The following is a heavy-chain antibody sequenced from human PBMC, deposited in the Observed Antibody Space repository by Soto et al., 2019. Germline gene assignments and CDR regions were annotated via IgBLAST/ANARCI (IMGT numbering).Heavy chain of an antibody. D-gene: IGHD2-15*01. Sequence: QVQLVQSGAEVKKPGASVTVSCKASGYTFTNYHMHWVRQAPGQGFEWMGIINPSGGSTTYAQKFQGSVTMTSDTSTSTVYMELSSLRSDDTAVYYCARDSSIVVDGGSCQDYWGQGTQVTVSS. CDR2: INPSGGST. CDR3: ARDSSIVVDGGSCQDY. V-gene: IGHV1-46*01. CDR1: GYTFTNYH. J-gene: IGHJ4*02.